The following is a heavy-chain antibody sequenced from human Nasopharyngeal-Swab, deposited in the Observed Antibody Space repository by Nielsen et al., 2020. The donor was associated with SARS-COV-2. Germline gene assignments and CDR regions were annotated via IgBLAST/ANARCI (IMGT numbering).Heavy chain of an antibody. CDR3: AREQSRYCSSTSCFYQY. CDR2: ITPIFGTT. Sequence: SVKVSCKASGGSFSTNGISWVGQAPGQGLEWMGGITPIFGTTNYAQKFQGRFTITADDSTSTAYMELSSLRSEDTAVYYCAREQSRYCSSTSCFYQYWGQGTVVTVSS. V-gene: IGHV1-69*13. CDR1: GGSFSTNG. J-gene: IGHJ1*01. D-gene: IGHD2-2*01.